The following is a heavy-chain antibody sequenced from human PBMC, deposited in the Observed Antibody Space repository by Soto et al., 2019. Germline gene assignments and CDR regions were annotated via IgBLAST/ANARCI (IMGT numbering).Heavy chain of an antibody. CDR3: ARGGWYGENFDY. J-gene: IGHJ4*02. CDR1: GGSLSSYY. Sequence: PSETLSLPWTVSGGSLSSYYWRWIRQPPGKGLEWIGYIYYSGSTNYNPSLKSRVTISVDTSKNQFSLNLSSGTAADTVVYYFARGGWYGENFDYWGQGTLVTVSS. D-gene: IGHD6-19*01. CDR2: IYYSGST. V-gene: IGHV4-59*01.